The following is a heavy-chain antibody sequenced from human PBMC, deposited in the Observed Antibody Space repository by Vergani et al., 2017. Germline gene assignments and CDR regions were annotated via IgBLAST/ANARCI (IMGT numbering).Heavy chain of an antibody. CDR2: ISSSGSTI. Sequence: EVQLVESGGGLVQPGGSLRLSCAASGSTFSSYEMNWVRQAPGKGLEWVSYISSSGSTISYSDPGKGRFTISRDNAKKSLYLQMNSLRAEDTAVYYCARGGLGYCSSTSCYSFMVYWGQATLVTVSS. CDR1: GSTFSSYE. J-gene: IGHJ4*02. V-gene: IGHV3-48*03. D-gene: IGHD2-2*02. CDR3: ARGGLGYCSSTSCYSFMVY.